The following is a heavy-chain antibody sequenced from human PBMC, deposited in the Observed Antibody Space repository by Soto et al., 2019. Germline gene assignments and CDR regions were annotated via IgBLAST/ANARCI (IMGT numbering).Heavy chain of an antibody. CDR2: IKSKTDGGTT. Sequence: EVQLVESGGGLVKPGGSLRLSCAASGFTFSNAWMSWVRQPPGKGLEWVGRIKSKTDGGTTDYVAPVKGRFNISRDDSKNMVYLQMNSLKTEDTAMYYCAREYGMDVWGQGTTVTVSS. CDR3: AREYGMDV. CDR1: GFTFSNAW. V-gene: IGHV3-15*01. J-gene: IGHJ6*02.